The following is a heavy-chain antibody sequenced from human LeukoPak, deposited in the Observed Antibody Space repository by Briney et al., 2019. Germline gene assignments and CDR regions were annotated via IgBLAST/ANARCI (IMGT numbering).Heavy chain of an antibody. Sequence: GGSLRLSCAASGFTVGSNYTSWVRQAPGKGLEWVSIIYAGGSTYYADSVKGRFTISRDSSKNTLYLQMNTLRAEDTAVYYCAKGDYDYWGQGTLVTVSS. J-gene: IGHJ4*02. V-gene: IGHV3-53*01. CDR2: IYAGGST. CDR3: AKGDYDY. CDR1: GFTVGSNY.